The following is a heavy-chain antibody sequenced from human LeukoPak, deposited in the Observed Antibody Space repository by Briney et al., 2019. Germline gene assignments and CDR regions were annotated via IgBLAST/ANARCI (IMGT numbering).Heavy chain of an antibody. V-gene: IGHV4-61*02. CDR1: GGSTSSGSYC. D-gene: IGHD3-22*01. Sequence: SETLSLTCTVSGGSTSSGSYCWSWIRQPAGKGLEWIGRIYTSGSTNYNPSLKSRVTISVDTSKNQFSLKLSSVTAADTAVYYCARIDSSGYPPNFDYWGQGTLVTVSS. CDR3: ARIDSSGYPPNFDY. CDR2: IYTSGST. J-gene: IGHJ4*02.